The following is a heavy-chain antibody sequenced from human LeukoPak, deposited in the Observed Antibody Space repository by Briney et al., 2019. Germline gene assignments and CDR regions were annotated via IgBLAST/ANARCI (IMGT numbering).Heavy chain of an antibody. J-gene: IGHJ3*02. CDR1: GGSISGRSYY. V-gene: IGHV4-39*01. CDR3: ARRNDVFDI. Sequence: SETLSLTCTVSGGSISGRSYYWGWIRQPPGKGLEWIGSVYYSGSTYYNPSLKSRVTISVDTSENQFSLRLSSVTAADTAVYYCARRNDVFDIWGQGTMVTVSS. CDR2: VYYSGST.